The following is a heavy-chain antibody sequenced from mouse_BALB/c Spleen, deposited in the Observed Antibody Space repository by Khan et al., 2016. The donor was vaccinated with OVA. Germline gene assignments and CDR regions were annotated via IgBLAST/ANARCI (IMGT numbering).Heavy chain of an antibody. CDR2: ILPGSGIT. J-gene: IGHJ3*01. CDR3: ARGFPWFPY. V-gene: IGHV1-9*01. Sequence: QVQLQQSGAELMKPGASVKISCKATGYTFSSFWIEWVKQRPGHGLEWIGEILPGSGITNYNENFKDKATFTADTSSNPAYMHLSSLTSEDSAVYYCARGFPWFPYWGQGTLITLSA. CDR1: GYTFSSFW.